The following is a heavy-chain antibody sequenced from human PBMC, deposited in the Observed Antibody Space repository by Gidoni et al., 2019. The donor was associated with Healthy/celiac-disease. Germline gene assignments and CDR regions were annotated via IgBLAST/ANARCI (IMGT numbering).Heavy chain of an antibody. J-gene: IGHJ4*02. CDR2: ISSSSSYI. CDR3: AIDIVVVPAAMDLDY. CDR1: GFTFSRYS. V-gene: IGHV3-21*01. Sequence: EVQLVESGGGLVKPGGSLRLSCAASGFTFSRYSMNWVRQAPGKGLEWVSSISSSSSYIYYADSVKGRFTISRDNAKNSLYLQMNSLRAEDTAVYYCAIDIVVVPAAMDLDYWGQGTLVTVSS. D-gene: IGHD2-2*01.